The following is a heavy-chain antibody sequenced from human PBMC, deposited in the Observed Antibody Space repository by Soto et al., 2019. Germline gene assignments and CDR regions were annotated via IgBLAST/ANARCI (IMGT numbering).Heavy chain of an antibody. D-gene: IGHD6-19*01. V-gene: IGHV3-33*01. CDR3: ARGGHRGGSGWYWLDY. CDR1: GFTFSSYG. Sequence: QVQLVESGGGVVQPGRSLRLSCAASGFTFSSYGMHWVRQAPGKGLEWVAVIWHDGSNKYYADSVKGRFTISRDNSKNTLYLQMDSLRAEDTAVYYCARGGHRGGSGWYWLDYWGQGTLVTVSS. CDR2: IWHDGSNK. J-gene: IGHJ4*02.